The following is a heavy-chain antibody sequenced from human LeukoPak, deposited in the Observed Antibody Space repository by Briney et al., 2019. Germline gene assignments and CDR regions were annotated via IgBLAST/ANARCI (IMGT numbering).Heavy chain of an antibody. V-gene: IGHV4-61*02. CDR1: GGSISSGSYY. Sequence: SETLSLTCTVSGGSISSGSYYWSWIRQPAGKGLEWIGRIYTSGSTSYNPSLKGRVTMSVDTSKNQFSLKLSSVTAADTAVYYCAGNYYDSSGYYRGTDYWGQGTLVTVSS. D-gene: IGHD3-22*01. J-gene: IGHJ4*02. CDR2: IYTSGST. CDR3: AGNYYDSSGYYRGTDY.